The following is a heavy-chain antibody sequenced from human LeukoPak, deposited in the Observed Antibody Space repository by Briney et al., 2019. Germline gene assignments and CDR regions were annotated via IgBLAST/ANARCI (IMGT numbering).Heavy chain of an antibody. CDR3: ARLNSLTAVDTAMAILDY. Sequence: SETLSLTCTVSGGSISSYYWSWIRQPPGKGLEWIGYIYYSGSTYYNPSLKSRATISVDTSKNQFSLKLSSVTAADTAVYYCARLNSLTAVDTAMAILDYWGQGTLVTVSS. V-gene: IGHV4-59*08. J-gene: IGHJ4*02. D-gene: IGHD5-18*01. CDR2: IYYSGST. CDR1: GGSISSYY.